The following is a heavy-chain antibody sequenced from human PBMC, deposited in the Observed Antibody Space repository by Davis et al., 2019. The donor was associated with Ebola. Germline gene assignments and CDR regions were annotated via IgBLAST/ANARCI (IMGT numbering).Heavy chain of an antibody. J-gene: IGHJ4*02. CDR3: VRPGSGDYTPDFDY. D-gene: IGHD3-10*01. CDR2: LSAHGEST. V-gene: IGHV3-43*02. CDR1: GFNFGDYA. Sequence: PGGSLRLSCAASGFNFGDYAMHWVRQAPGQGLQWVSLLSAHGESTYYSDSVKGRFTISRDNIKTSLYLQMNSLRIEDTAMYYCVRPGSGDYTPDFDYWGQGTVVTVSS.